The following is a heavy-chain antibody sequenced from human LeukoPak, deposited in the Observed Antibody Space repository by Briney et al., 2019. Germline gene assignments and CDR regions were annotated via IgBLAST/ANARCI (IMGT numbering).Heavy chain of an antibody. V-gene: IGHV1-8*03. CDR3: ARGRTDQYYYHYYYMDV. J-gene: IGHJ6*03. CDR1: RYTFTSYE. Sequence: ASAKVSCKASRYTFTSYEINWVRQATRQRLEWIGWMNPDSGNTGYAQKFQGRVTITRNTSISTAYMELSSLRSEDTAVYYCARGRTDQYYYHYYYMDVWGKGTTVTVSS. CDR2: MNPDSGNT.